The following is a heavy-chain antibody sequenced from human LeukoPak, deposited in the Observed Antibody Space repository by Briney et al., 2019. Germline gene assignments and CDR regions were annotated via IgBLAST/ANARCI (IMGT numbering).Heavy chain of an antibody. D-gene: IGHD3-10*01. CDR1: AFTFRSYS. V-gene: IGHV3-21*01. CDR3: ARVGGAGSFDY. Sequence: GGSLRLSSTASAFTFRSYSMNRVRQAPGKGLEWVSSISSSSSYRYYEESVKRRFSISTDNARNSLYLEMNSLRAEDTAVYYCARVGGAGSFDYWGQGTLVTVSS. J-gene: IGHJ4*02. CDR2: ISSSSSYR.